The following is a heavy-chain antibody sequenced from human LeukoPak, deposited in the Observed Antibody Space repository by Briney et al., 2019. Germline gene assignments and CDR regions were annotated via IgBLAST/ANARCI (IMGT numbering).Heavy chain of an antibody. J-gene: IGHJ3*02. Sequence: GGSLRLSCAASGFTVSSNYLSWVRQAPGKGLEWVSAISGSGGSTYYADSVKGRFTISRDNSKNTLYLQMNSLRAEDTAVYYCAKGIVRQMIVVVITTPAFDIWGQGTMVTVSS. D-gene: IGHD3-22*01. CDR3: AKGIVRQMIVVVITTPAFDI. V-gene: IGHV3-23*01. CDR1: GFTVSSNY. CDR2: ISGSGGST.